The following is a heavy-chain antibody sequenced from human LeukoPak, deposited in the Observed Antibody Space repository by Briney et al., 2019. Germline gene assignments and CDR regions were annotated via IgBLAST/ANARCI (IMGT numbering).Heavy chain of an antibody. CDR3: ARRDSSEYNWFDP. Sequence: GESLKISCKGSGHIFATSWIGWVRQTPGKGLEWMGIIYPGDSDTRYSPSFQGQVTISADKSISTAYLQWSSLKASDTAMYYCARRDSSEYNWFDPWGQGTLVTAS. V-gene: IGHV5-51*01. J-gene: IGHJ5*02. D-gene: IGHD6-25*01. CDR2: IYPGDSDT. CDR1: GHIFATSW.